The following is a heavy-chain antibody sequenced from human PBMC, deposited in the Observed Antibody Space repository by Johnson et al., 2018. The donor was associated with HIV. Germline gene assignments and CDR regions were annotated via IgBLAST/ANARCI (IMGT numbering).Heavy chain of an antibody. V-gene: IGHV3-30*18. CDR2: ISYDGSKK. J-gene: IGHJ3*02. CDR1: GFTFSSYA. Sequence: QMLLVESGGGLVQPGGSLRLSCAASGFTFSSYAMSWVRQAPGKGLEWVAVISYDGSKKYYAGSVKGRFTISRDNSKTTLYLQMNSLRAEDTAVYYCAKAPYGSGIRPGAFDIWGQGTMVTVSS. D-gene: IGHD3-10*01. CDR3: AKAPYGSGIRPGAFDI.